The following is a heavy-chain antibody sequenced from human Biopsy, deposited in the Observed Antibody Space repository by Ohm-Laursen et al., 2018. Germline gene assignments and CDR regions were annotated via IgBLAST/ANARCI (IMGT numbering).Heavy chain of an antibody. CDR3: ARTLVDCTSGTCYDVGDGMDV. D-gene: IGHD2-15*01. V-gene: IGHV1-69*04. CDR1: GGTFTRYA. J-gene: IGHJ6*02. Sequence: SVKVSCKASGGTFTRYAMHWVRQAPGQGLEWMGRIISVHDIANYAQKFQGRVTITADKSTSTAYMELRNLRSEDTTVYYCARTLVDCTSGTCYDVGDGMDVWGQGTTVIVSS. CDR2: IISVHDIA.